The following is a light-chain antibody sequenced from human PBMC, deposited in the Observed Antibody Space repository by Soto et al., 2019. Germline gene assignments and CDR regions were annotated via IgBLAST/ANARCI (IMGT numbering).Light chain of an antibody. J-gene: IGKJ1*01. Sequence: DIQMTQSPSTLSGSVGDRVTITCRASQTINRCLALYQQKPGEVPKLLIYKASVLESGVPSRFSGSGSGTEFTLTISRLQPEDVATYYCQHWSFGQGTKVDIK. CDR3: QHWS. CDR2: KAS. CDR1: QTINRC. V-gene: IGKV1-5*03.